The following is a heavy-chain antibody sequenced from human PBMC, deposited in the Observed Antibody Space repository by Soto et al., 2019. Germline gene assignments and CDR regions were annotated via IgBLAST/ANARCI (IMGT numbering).Heavy chain of an antibody. CDR3: ARGPTSVYSSGWYGPDY. J-gene: IGHJ4*02. Sequence: PSQTLSLTCAISGDSVSSNSAAWNWIRQSPSRGLEWLGRTYYRSKWYNDYAVSVKSRITINPDTSKNQFSLQLNSVTPEDTAVYYCARGPTSVYSSGWYGPDYWGQGTLVTVSS. V-gene: IGHV6-1*01. CDR2: TYYRSKWYN. CDR1: GDSVSSNSAA. D-gene: IGHD6-19*01.